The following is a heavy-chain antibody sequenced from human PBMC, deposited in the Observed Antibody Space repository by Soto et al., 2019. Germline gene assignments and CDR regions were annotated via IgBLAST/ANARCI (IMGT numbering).Heavy chain of an antibody. D-gene: IGHD1-20*01. CDR1: GGTLSNYG. CDR3: ARVGYNNNGHMDWLDP. V-gene: IGHV1-69*01. Sequence: QGQLVQSGAEVKKPGSSVKVSCKASGGTLSNYGFSWVRQAPGQGLEWMGAFIPIFETAKYAQKFQGRVTITADEYTKTVYMELSSLRYEDTAVYHCARVGYNNNGHMDWLDPWGQGTLVTVSS. CDR2: FIPIFETA. J-gene: IGHJ5*02.